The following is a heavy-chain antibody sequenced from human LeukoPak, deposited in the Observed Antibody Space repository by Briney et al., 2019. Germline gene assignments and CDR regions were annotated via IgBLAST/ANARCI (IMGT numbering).Heavy chain of an antibody. CDR3: VRDRFYDVLTGYFYYLDV. CDR1: GFPVRSND. Sequence: GGSLRLSCVVSGFPVRSNDMSWVRQAPGKGLERVSAIYSAGTPYYADSVKGRFTISRDTSRNTVYLQMNSLRLEDTAMYYCVRDRFYDVLTGYFYYLDVWGKGTAVTVFS. CDR2: IYSAGTP. J-gene: IGHJ6*03. D-gene: IGHD3-9*01. V-gene: IGHV3-53*01.